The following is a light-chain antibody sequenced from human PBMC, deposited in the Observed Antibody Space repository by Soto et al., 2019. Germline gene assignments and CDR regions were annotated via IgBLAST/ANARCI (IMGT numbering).Light chain of an antibody. CDR1: QSISTW. CDR3: LQHNTYPWT. V-gene: IGKV1-5*03. J-gene: IGKJ1*01. Sequence: DIQMTQSPSTLSASGGDSLTITCRASQSISTWLAWYQQKPGKAPKLLIYKASNLESGVPSRFSGSGSGTEFTLTISSLQPEDFATYYCLQHNTYPWTFGQGTKVDIK. CDR2: KAS.